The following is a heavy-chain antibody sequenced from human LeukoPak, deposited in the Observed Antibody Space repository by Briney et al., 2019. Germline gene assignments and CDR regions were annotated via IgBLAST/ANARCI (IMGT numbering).Heavy chain of an antibody. Sequence: GESLQTSCQASGYRFTSYWIGWVRQMPGKGLEWMGIIDPSDSETRYTPSFQGQVTISVDKSLTAADLQWNSLKASDTAMYYCARQTAMGRSGDYWGQGTLVTVSS. D-gene: IGHD5-18*01. V-gene: IGHV5-51*01. CDR3: ARQTAMGRSGDY. CDR1: GYRFTSYW. CDR2: IDPSDSET. J-gene: IGHJ4*02.